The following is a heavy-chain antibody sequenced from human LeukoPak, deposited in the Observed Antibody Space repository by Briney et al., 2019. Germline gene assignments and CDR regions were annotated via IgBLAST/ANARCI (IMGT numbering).Heavy chain of an antibody. J-gene: IGHJ3*02. CDR1: GFTFSTYE. CDR2: IGGSGSSI. V-gene: IGHV3-48*03. D-gene: IGHD3-16*01. CDR3: AIEGGFSYDDAFDT. Sequence: GGSLRLSCTASGFTFSTYEMNWVRQAPGKGLEWISYIGGSGSSIFYADSLQGRFTVSRDNAKNSVYLQMNSLRAEDTAVYYCAIEGGFSYDDAFDTCGHGTTVTVSS.